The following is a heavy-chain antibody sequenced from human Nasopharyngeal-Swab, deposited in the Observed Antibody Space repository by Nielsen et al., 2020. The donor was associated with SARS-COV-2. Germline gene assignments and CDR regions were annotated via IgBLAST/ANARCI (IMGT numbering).Heavy chain of an antibody. J-gene: IGHJ6*02. V-gene: IGHV3-23*01. D-gene: IGHD5-12*01. CDR1: GFTFSTYA. CDR3: AKDRDSGDDSDDYYHYYGMDV. CDR2: ISGSDYST. Sequence: GESLKISCAASGFTFSTYAMGWVRQAPGKGLEWVSVISGSDYSTHYADSVKGRFTISRDNSKNTVNLQMNSLRVEDTAIYYCAKDRDSGDDSDDYYHYYGMDVWGQGTTVTVSS.